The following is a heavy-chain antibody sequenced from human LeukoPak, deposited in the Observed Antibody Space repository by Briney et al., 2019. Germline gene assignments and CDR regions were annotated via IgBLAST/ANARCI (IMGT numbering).Heavy chain of an antibody. CDR2: IGLHGYPL. Sequence: GGSLRLSCAVSGFTFYIYYMSWIRQAPGKGLEWISYIGLHGYPLDYADSVKGRFTISRDNAQNSLYLDMSSLRAEDTAVYYCARKDFSSGSFTYWGQGTLVTVSS. J-gene: IGHJ4*02. D-gene: IGHD3-22*01. CDR1: GFTFYIYY. V-gene: IGHV3-11*04. CDR3: ARKDFSSGSFTY.